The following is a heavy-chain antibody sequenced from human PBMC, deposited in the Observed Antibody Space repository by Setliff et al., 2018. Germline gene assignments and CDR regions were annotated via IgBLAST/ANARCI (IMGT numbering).Heavy chain of an antibody. J-gene: IGHJ3*02. CDR3: ARLPGYCNGGNCYGYYTFDI. Sequence: ASETLSLTCSVSGDSISSSSYYWGWIRQPPGRGLEWIGSINYSGITYYSPSLKSRVIVSVDTSKNQFSLKLSSVTAADTAVYYCARLPGYCNGGNCYGYYTFDIWGQGTMVTVSS. CDR1: GDSISSSSYY. V-gene: IGHV4-39*01. D-gene: IGHD2-15*01. CDR2: INYSGIT.